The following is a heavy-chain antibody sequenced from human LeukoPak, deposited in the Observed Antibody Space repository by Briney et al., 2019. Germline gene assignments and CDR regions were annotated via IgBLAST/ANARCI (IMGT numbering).Heavy chain of an antibody. CDR1: GYTFTSYY. J-gene: IGHJ5*02. CDR3: AKLSGRYNWFDP. V-gene: IGHV1-46*01. Sequence: ASVKVSCKASGYTFTSYYMHWVRQAPGLGLEWMGIINPSGGSTSYAQKFQGRVTMTRDTSTSTVYMELSSLRSEDTAVYYCAKLSGRYNWFDPWGQGTLVTVSS. D-gene: IGHD4-23*01. CDR2: INPSGGST.